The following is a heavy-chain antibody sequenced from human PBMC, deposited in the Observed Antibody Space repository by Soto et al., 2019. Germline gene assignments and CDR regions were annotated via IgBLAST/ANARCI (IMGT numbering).Heavy chain of an antibody. CDR2: IIPIFGTA. CDR3: ACVETATVYSYYYYGMDG. V-gene: IGHV1-69*13. J-gene: IGHJ6*02. CDR1: GGTFSSYA. Sequence: SVKVSCKASGGTFSSYAISWVRQAPGQGLEWMGGIIPIFGTANYAQKFQGRVTITADESTSTAYMELSSLRSEDTAVYYCACVETATVYSYYYYGMDGWGQGTTVSVAS. D-gene: IGHD5-18*01.